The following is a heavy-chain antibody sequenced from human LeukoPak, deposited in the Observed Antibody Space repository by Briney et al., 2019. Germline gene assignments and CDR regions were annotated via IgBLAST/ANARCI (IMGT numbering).Heavy chain of an antibody. Sequence: KTGGSLRLSCAASGFTFSSYGMSWVRQAPGKGLEWVSAISGSGGSTYYADSVKGRFTISRDNSKNTLYLQMNSLRAEDTAVYYCASSSWYWACNDWGQGTLVTVSS. CDR2: ISGSGGST. D-gene: IGHD6-13*01. V-gene: IGHV3-23*01. CDR3: ASSSWYWACND. J-gene: IGHJ4*02. CDR1: GFTFSSYG.